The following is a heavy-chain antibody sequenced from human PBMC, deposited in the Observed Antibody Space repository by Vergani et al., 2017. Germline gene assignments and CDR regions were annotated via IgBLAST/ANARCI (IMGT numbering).Heavy chain of an antibody. CDR1: GYTLTELS. V-gene: IGHV1-24*01. D-gene: IGHD2-8*01. CDR3: AADPLRDIVLMG. CDR2: FDPEDGET. Sequence: QVQLVQSGAEVKKPGASVKVSCKVSGYTLTELSMHWVRQAPGKGLEWMGGFDPEDGETIYAQKFQERVTITRDMSTSTAYMELSSLRSEDTAVYYCAADPLRDIVLMGWGQGTLVTVSS. J-gene: IGHJ4*02.